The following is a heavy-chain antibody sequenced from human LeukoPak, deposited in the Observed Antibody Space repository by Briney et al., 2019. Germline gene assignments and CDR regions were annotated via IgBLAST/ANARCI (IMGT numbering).Heavy chain of an antibody. CDR3: ARDRGYCSSTSCNNWFDP. D-gene: IGHD2-2*03. V-gene: IGHV4-30-4*01. Sequence: SETLSLTCTVSGGSISSGDYYWSWIRQPPGKGLEWIGYIYYRGSTYYNPSLKSRVTISVDTSKNQFSLKLSSVTAADTAVYYCARDRGYCSSTSCNNWFDPWGQGTLVTVSS. J-gene: IGHJ5*02. CDR1: GGSISSGDYY. CDR2: IYYRGST.